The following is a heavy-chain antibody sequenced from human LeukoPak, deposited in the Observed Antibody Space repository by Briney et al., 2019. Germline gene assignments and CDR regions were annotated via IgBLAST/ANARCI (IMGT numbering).Heavy chain of an antibody. CDR1: GFTFSSYA. V-gene: IGHV3-23*01. J-gene: IGHJ4*02. D-gene: IGHD2-2*01. CDR2: ISGSGGST. Sequence: GGSLRLSCAASGFTFSSYAMSWVRQAPGQGLEWVSAISGSGGSTYYADSVKGRFTITRDNSKNTLYLQMNSLRAEDTAVYYCAKIVVVPAATDFDYWGQGTLVTVSS. CDR3: AKIVVVPAATDFDY.